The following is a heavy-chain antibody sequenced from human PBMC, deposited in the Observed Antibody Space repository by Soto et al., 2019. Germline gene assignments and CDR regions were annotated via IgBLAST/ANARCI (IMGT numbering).Heavy chain of an antibody. D-gene: IGHD7-27*01. J-gene: IGHJ4*02. CDR2: IDYSGTT. V-gene: IGHV4-59*08. CDR3: ARGRLGGPF. Sequence: ETLSLTCTVSGASISNSYWSWTRQPPGKGLEWIGCIDYSGTTNYNPSLKSRVTISVDTSKNQVSLKLSSVTAADTALYYCARGRLGGPFWGQGSLVTVSS. CDR1: GASISNSY.